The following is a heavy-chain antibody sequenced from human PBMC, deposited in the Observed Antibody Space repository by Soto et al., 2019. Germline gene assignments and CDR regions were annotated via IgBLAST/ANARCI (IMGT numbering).Heavy chain of an antibody. Sequence: GGSLRLSCAASGFTFTNYGMTWVRQAPGKGLEWVSAISGRGDNTYYADSVQGRFTMSRDFSKNTVYLQMDSLRADDTAVYYCAALWSGFYRSDYWGQGTLVTVSS. CDR1: GFTFTNYG. CDR2: ISGRGDNT. D-gene: IGHD3-3*01. CDR3: AALWSGFYRSDY. J-gene: IGHJ4*02. V-gene: IGHV3-23*01.